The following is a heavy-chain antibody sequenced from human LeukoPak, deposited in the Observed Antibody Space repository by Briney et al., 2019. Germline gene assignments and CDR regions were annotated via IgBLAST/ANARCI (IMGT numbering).Heavy chain of an antibody. V-gene: IGHV3-21*04. CDR1: RFTFSSYS. J-gene: IGHJ4*02. CDR3: ATSSRASSGYSSL. Sequence: GGSLRLSCAASRFTFSSYSMNWVRQAPGKGLEWVSSISSSSSYIYYADSVKGRFTISRDNSKNTLYLQMNSLRAEDTAVYYCATSSRASSGYSSLWGQGTLVTVSS. CDR2: ISSSSSYI. D-gene: IGHD3-22*01.